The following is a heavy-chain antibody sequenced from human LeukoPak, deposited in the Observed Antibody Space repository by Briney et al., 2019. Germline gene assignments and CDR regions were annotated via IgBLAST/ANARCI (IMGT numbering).Heavy chain of an antibody. D-gene: IGHD5-24*01. CDR1: GYTFTSYA. V-gene: IGHV7-4-1*02. CDR2: TNTNTGNP. J-gene: IGHJ6*02. Sequence: GASVKVSCKASGYTFTSYAMNWVRQAPGQGLEWMGWTNTNTGNPTYAQGFTGRFVFSLDTSVSTAYLQISSLKAEDAAVYYCARTIEMATSYCYYYGMDVWGQGTTVTVS. CDR3: ARTIEMATSYCYYYGMDV.